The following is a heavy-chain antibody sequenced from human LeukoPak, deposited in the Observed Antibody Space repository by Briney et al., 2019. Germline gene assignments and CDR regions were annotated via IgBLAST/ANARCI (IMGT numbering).Heavy chain of an antibody. CDR2: VSVDGSHA. D-gene: IGHD2-8*01. Sequence: GGSLRLSCAASGFTFGNYWMHWARQAPGKGLVWVSRVSVDGSHASYADPVKGRFTISRDNAKNTLYLQMNSLRAEDTAVFYCGRGISGVPPAIDCWGQGTLVTVSS. CDR1: GFTFGNYW. J-gene: IGHJ4*02. CDR3: GRGISGVPPAIDC. V-gene: IGHV3-74*01.